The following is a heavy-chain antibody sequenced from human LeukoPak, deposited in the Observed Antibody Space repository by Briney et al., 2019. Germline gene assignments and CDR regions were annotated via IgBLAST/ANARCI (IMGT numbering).Heavy chain of an antibody. J-gene: IGHJ4*02. V-gene: IGHV3-21*01. CDR2: ISSSSSYI. CDR3: ARWPYSGSYTFDY. D-gene: IGHD1-26*01. CDR1: GFTFSSYS. Sequence: GGSLRLSCAASGFTFSSYSMNWVRQAPGKGLEWVLSISSSSSYIYYADPVKGRFTISRDNAKNSLYLQMNSLRAEDTAVYYCARWPYSGSYTFDYWGQGTLVTVSS.